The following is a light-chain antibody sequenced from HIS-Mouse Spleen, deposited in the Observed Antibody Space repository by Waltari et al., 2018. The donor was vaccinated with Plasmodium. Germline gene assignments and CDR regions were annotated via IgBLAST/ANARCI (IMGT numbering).Light chain of an antibody. J-gene: IGLJ1*01. Sequence: QSALTQPRSVSGSPGQSVTISCTGTSSDVGGYNYVSWYQQHPGKAPKRMIYDVSKRPSGVSNRFSGSKSGNTASLTISGLQAEDEADYYCCSYAGSSTYVFGTGTKVTVL. CDR2: DVS. CDR1: SSDVGGYNY. CDR3: CSYAGSSTYV. V-gene: IGLV2-11*01.